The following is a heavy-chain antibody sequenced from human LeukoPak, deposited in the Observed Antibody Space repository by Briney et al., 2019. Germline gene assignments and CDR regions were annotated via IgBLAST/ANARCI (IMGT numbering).Heavy chain of an antibody. CDR2: IKQDGSQK. J-gene: IGHJ6*02. V-gene: IGHV3-7*03. CDR3: ARSLYSSSWYHYYYYGMDV. Sequence: GGSLRLSCAASGFTFSNYWMSWVRQAPGKGLEWVANIKQDGSQKHYVDSVKGRFTISRDNAKNSLYLQMNSLRAEDTAVYYCARSLYSSSWYHYYYYGMDVWGQGTTVTVSS. CDR1: GFTFSNYW. D-gene: IGHD6-13*01.